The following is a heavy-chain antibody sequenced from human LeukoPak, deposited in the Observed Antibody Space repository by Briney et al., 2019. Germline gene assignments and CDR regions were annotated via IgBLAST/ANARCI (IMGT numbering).Heavy chain of an antibody. J-gene: IGHJ5*02. CDR3: ARVQLWARFDP. CDR2: IKPNSGGT. V-gene: IGHV1-2*06. D-gene: IGHD5-18*01. CDR1: GYTFTGYY. Sequence: GASLKVSCKASGYTFTGYYMHWVRHAPGQGLEWMGQIKPNSGGTNYAPKFQGRVTKTRDTSVGTAYMELSRLRSDDTAVYYCARVQLWARFDPLGQGTLVTVSS.